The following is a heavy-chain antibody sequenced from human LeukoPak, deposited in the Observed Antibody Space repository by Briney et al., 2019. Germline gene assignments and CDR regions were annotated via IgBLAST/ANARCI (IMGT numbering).Heavy chain of an antibody. J-gene: IGHJ4*02. V-gene: IGHV4-59*01. CDR1: GFCISNYY. Sequence: SETLSLTCTGSGFCISNYYWSWIRQPPGKGLEWIGYIYYSGSTNYNPSLKSRVTISVDTSKNQFSLKLTSVTAADTAVYYCARTSLADYWGQGTLVTVSS. CDR3: ARTSLADY. CDR2: IYYSGST.